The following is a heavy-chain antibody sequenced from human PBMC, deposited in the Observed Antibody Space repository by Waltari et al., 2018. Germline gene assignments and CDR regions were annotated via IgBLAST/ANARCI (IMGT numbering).Heavy chain of an antibody. V-gene: IGHV3-66*02. CDR1: GGSISSSSYY. Sequence: LQLQESGPGLVKPSETLSLTCTVSGGSISSSSYYWGWIRQPPGKGLEWVSVIYSGGTKHYADSVKGRFTISRDNSKNTLYLQMNSLRAEDTAVYYCARGGGSLALDYWGQGTLVTVSS. CDR2: IYSGGTK. J-gene: IGHJ4*02. D-gene: IGHD1-26*01. CDR3: ARGGGSLALDY.